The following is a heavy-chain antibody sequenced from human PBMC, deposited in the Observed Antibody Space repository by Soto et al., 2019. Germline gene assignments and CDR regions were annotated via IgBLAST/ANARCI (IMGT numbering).Heavy chain of an antibody. CDR3: ARGGGFDSFDY. Sequence: SATLSLTCTVSGASITYGAYSWVWIRQTPGKGLEWIGYINHLETTFYNPSFESRLTLSIDRTKNQFSLNLKSMSAADRAVYFCARGGGFDSFDYWGQGILVTVSS. CDR2: INHLETT. D-gene: IGHD3-10*01. V-gene: IGHV4-30-2*01. CDR1: GASITYGAYS. J-gene: IGHJ4*02.